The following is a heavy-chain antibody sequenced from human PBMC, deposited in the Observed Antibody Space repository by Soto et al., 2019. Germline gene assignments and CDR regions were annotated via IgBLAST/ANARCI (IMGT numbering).Heavy chain of an antibody. CDR3: ATELGLEDAFDI. Sequence: SETLSLTCAVYGGSFSGYHWSWIRQPPGKGLEWIGEINHSGSTNYNPSLKSRVTISVDTSKNQFSLKLSSVTAADTAVYYCATELGLEDAFDIWGQGTMVTVSS. CDR1: GGSFSGYH. J-gene: IGHJ3*02. CDR2: INHSGST. V-gene: IGHV4-34*01. D-gene: IGHD7-27*01.